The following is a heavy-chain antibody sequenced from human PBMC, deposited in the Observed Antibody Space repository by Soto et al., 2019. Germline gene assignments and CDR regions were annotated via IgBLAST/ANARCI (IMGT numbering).Heavy chain of an antibody. CDR3: TTDYYSSVTIVRFDY. CDR2: ISGSGGST. V-gene: IGHV3-23*01. D-gene: IGHD3-22*01. J-gene: IGHJ4*01. CDR1: GFTFSSYA. Sequence: GGSLRLSCAASGFTFSSYAMSWVRQAPGKGLEWVSAISGSGGSTYYAASVKGRFTISRDDSNNMVYLQMNSLRSEDTAVYYCTTDYYSSVTIVRFDYWGHGTLVTVSS.